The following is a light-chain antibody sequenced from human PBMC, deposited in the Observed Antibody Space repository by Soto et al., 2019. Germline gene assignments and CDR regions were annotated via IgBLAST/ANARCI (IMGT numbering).Light chain of an antibody. J-gene: IGKJ5*01. Sequence: EVVLTQSPVTLSLSPGERATLSCRASQSFRGLLAWYQQRPGQPPRLLIYGASNRATGIPDRFSGSGSGTDFTLIINRLEPEDVAIYYCQQYGGSPRITFGQGTRLEIK. CDR3: QQYGGSPRIT. CDR1: QSFRGL. CDR2: GAS. V-gene: IGKV3-20*01.